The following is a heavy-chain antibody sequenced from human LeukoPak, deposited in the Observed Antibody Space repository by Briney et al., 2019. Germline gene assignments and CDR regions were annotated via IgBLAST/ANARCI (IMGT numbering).Heavy chain of an antibody. V-gene: IGHV3-7*01. J-gene: IGHJ5*02. CDR3: ARGVGATA. Sequence: ETLSLTCAVSGGSISSSNWWSWVRQPPGKGLEWVANIKQDGSEKYYVDSVKGRFTISRDNAKNSLYLQMNSLRAEDTAVYYCARGVGATAWGQGTLVTVSS. D-gene: IGHD1-26*01. CDR2: IKQDGSEK. CDR1: GGSISSSNW.